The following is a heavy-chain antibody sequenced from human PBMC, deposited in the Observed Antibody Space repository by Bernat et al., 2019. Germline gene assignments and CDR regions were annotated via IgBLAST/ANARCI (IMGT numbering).Heavy chain of an antibody. CDR3: ARLEMATYRGFDY. Sequence: QVQLQESGPGLVKPSETLSLTCTVSGGPISSYYWSWIRQPPGKGLEWIGYISYSGSTNYNPSLKSRVTILLDTSKNQFSLKLSSVTAADTAVYYCARLEMATYRGFDYWGQGTLVTVSS. J-gene: IGHJ4*02. CDR2: ISYSGST. CDR1: GGPISSYY. V-gene: IGHV4-59*08. D-gene: IGHD5-24*01.